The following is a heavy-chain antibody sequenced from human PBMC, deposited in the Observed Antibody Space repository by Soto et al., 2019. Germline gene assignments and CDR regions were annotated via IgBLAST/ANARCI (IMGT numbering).Heavy chain of an antibody. Sequence: QVQLQESGPGLVKPSETLSLTCTVSGGSISSYYWSWIRQPPGKGLEWIGYIYYSGSTNYNPSLKSRVTISVDTSKNQFSLKLSSVTAADTAVYYCARARGENDYWGQGTLVTVSS. CDR3: ARARGENDY. J-gene: IGHJ4*02. CDR2: IYYSGST. V-gene: IGHV4-59*01. CDR1: GGSISSYY.